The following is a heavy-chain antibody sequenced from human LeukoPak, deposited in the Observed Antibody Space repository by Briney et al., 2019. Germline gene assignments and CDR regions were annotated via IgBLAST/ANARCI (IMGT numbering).Heavy chain of an antibody. J-gene: IGHJ5*02. CDR2: ISLDGST. CDR3: APTRGERDENWFDP. V-gene: IGHV4-34*01. D-gene: IGHD1-1*01. CDR1: GGSFSGYF. Sequence: SETLSLTCAVYGGSFSGYFWIWVRQPPGKGLEWIGEISLDGSTTYNPSLKSRVTISVDTSKNQFSLKLSSVTAADTAVYYCAPTRGERDENWFDPWGQGTLVTVSS.